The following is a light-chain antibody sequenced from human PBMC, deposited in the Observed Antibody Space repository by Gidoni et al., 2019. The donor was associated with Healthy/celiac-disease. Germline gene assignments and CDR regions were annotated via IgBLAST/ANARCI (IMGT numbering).Light chain of an antibody. Sequence: QTVVTQEPSFSVSPGGTVTLTCGLSSGSVSTSYYPSWYQQTPGQAPRTLIYSTNTRSSGVPDRFYGSILGNKAALTITGAQADDESDYYCVLYMGSGINWVFGGGTKLTVL. V-gene: IGLV8-61*01. CDR2: STN. CDR3: VLYMGSGINWV. CDR1: SGSVSTSYY. J-gene: IGLJ3*02.